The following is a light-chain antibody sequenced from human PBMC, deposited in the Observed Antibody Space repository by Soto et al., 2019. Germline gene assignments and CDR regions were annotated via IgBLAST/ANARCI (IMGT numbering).Light chain of an antibody. J-gene: IGLJ1*01. CDR1: SNDVGTYNL. Sequence: QSALTQPASVSGSPGQSITLSCTGTSNDVGTYNLVSWYQQHPGKAPKLIIFEGCKRPSGVSNRFSGSKSGNTASLTISGLQAEDEADYYCSSYAGSTTYVFGTGTKVTVL. CDR3: SSYAGSTTYV. V-gene: IGLV2-23*01. CDR2: EGC.